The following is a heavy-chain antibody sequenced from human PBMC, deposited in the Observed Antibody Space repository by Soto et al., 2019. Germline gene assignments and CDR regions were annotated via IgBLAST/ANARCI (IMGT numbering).Heavy chain of an antibody. CDR2: IYYSGST. D-gene: IGHD6-13*01. CDR3: ARNNGYSSSWHINY. V-gene: IGHV4-31*03. J-gene: IGHJ4*02. Sequence: QVQLQESGPGLVKPSQTLSLTCTVSGGSISSGGYYWSWIRQHPGKGLEWIGYIYYSGSTYYNPSLRSRVTISVDTSKNQFSLKLSSVTAADTAVYYCARNNGYSSSWHINYWGQGTLVTVSS. CDR1: GGSISSGGYY.